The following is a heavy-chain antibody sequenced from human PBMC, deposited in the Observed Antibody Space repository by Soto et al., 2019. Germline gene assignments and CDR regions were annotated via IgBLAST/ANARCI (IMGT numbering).Heavy chain of an antibody. Sequence: EVRLESSGGGLVQPGGSLRLSCAASGSTFRDYGMNWVRQAPGKGLEWISYISVNSGTIYYADSVKDRFTVSRDNAKNSLILQMNSLRDEDTAVYYCTTDVKYWGRGVLVTVSS. CDR3: TTDVKY. J-gene: IGHJ4*02. V-gene: IGHV3-48*02. CDR2: ISVNSGTI. CDR1: GSTFRDYG.